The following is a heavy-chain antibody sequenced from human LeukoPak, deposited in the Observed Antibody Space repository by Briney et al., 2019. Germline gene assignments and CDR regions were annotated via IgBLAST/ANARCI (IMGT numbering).Heavy chain of an antibody. D-gene: IGHD2-2*01. V-gene: IGHV4-59*01. J-gene: IGHJ4*02. CDR2: IYYSGST. CDR3: ATGGAKSAAMTY. CDR1: GGSISGYY. Sequence: SETLSLTCTVSGGSISGYYWSWIRQPPGKGLEWIGYIYYSGSTNYNPSLKSRVTISVDTSKNQFSLKLSSVTAADTAVYYCATGGAKSAAMTYWGQGTLVTVSS.